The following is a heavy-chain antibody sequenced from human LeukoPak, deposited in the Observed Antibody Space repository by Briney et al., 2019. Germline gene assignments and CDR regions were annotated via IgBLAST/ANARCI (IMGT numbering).Heavy chain of an antibody. J-gene: IGHJ4*02. CDR3: ARSLGGRFIGYCSSTSCYNWDLGY. V-gene: IGHV1-69*13. CDR2: IIPIFGTA. D-gene: IGHD2-2*02. CDR1: GYTFTGYY. Sequence: GASVKVSCKASGYTFTGYYMHWVRQAPGQGLEWMGGIIPIFGTANYARKFQGRVTITADESTSTAYMELSSLRSEDTAVYYCARSLGGRFIGYCSSTSCYNWDLGYWGQGTLVTVSS.